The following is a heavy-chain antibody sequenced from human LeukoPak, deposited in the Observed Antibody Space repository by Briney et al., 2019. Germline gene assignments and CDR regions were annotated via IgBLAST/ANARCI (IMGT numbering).Heavy chain of an antibody. CDR1: GYTFTSYD. J-gene: IGHJ4*02. CDR3: ARGWLEYYYGSGSYLYY. D-gene: IGHD3-10*01. CDR2: MNPNSGNT. V-gene: IGHV1-8*01. Sequence: ASAKVSCKASGYTFTSYDINWVRQATGQGLEWMGWMNPNSGNTGYAQKFQGRVTMTRNTSISTAYMELSSLRSEDTAVYYCARGWLEYYYGSGSYLYYWGQGTLVTVSS.